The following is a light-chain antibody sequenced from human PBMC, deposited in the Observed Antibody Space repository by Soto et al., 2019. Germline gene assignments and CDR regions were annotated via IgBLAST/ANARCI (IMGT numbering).Light chain of an antibody. Sequence: DIVMPQSPATLSVSPGERATLSCRASQSVSSNLAWYQQKPGQAPRLLIYGASFRATDIPNRFSGRGSGTDFTLTISRLQPEDIAMYYCQQSCNWPPWTFGRGTKVDIK. CDR2: GAS. J-gene: IGKJ1*01. CDR3: QQSCNWPPWT. CDR1: QSVSSN. V-gene: IGKV3D-15*01.